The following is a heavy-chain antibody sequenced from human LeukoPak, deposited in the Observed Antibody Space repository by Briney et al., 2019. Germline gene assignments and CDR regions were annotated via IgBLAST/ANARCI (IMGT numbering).Heavy chain of an antibody. CDR2: IDSTGST. CDR1: GILLSSNY. CDR3: ARRERLGYSYGRGTLDI. Sequence: GGSLRHSCVASGILLSSNYMSWVRQAPGKGLEWGSFIDSTGSTYYADSVKGRFTISRDNSRNTLYLQMNSLRVEDTAVYYCARRERLGYSYGRGTLDIWGQGTMVTVSS. V-gene: IGHV3-66*01. J-gene: IGHJ3*02. D-gene: IGHD5-18*01.